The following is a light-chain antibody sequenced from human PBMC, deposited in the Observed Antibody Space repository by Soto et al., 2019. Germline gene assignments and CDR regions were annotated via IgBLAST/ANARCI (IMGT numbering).Light chain of an antibody. CDR3: QQLNTFPLT. CDR1: QGISSS. J-gene: IGKJ4*01. V-gene: IGKV1-9*01. Sequence: DIQLTQSPSFLSASVGDRVTITCRASQGISSSLAWYHQKPGKALKLLIYAASTLQSGVPSRFSGSGAGTEFTLTISSLQPEDFATYYCQQLNTFPLTFGGGTKVEIK. CDR2: AAS.